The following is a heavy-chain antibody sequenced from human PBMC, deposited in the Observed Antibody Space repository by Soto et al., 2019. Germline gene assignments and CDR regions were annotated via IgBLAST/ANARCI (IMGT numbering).Heavy chain of an antibody. CDR1: GGTFSSYT. CDR2: IIPILGIA. Sequence: SVKVSCKASGGTFSSYTISWVRQAPGQGLEWMGRIIPILGIANYAQKFQGRVTITADKSTSTAYMELSRLRSDDTAVYYCARGHTSVIGGKDTAMALYYYGMDVWGQGTTVTVSS. V-gene: IGHV1-69*02. CDR3: ARGHTSVIGGKDTAMALYYYGMDV. D-gene: IGHD5-18*01. J-gene: IGHJ6*02.